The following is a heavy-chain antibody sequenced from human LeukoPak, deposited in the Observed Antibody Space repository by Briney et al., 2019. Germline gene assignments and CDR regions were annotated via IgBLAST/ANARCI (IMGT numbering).Heavy chain of an antibody. V-gene: IGHV3-21*01. CDR1: GFTFSTYT. CDR2: ISSISNYI. D-gene: IGHD5-24*01. CDR3: ARDRDGYNTLFDY. J-gene: IGHJ4*02. Sequence: GGSLRLSCAASGFTFSTYTMNWVRQAPGKGLEWVSSISSISNYIYYADSVKGRFTISRDNAKNSLYLQMNSLRAEDTAVYYCARDRDGYNTLFDYWGQGTLVTVSS.